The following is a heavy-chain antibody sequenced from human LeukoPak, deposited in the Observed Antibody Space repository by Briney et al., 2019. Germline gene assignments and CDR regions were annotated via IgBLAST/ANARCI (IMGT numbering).Heavy chain of an antibody. Sequence: PGGSLRLSCAASGFTFSSYGMHWVRQAPGKGLEGVAFIRYDGSNKYYADSVKGRFTISRDNSKNTLYLQMNSLRAEDTAVYYCAKAGGDILDAFDIWGQGTMVTVS. V-gene: IGHV3-30*02. J-gene: IGHJ3*02. CDR2: IRYDGSNK. CDR3: AKAGGDILDAFDI. D-gene: IGHD3-16*01. CDR1: GFTFSSYG.